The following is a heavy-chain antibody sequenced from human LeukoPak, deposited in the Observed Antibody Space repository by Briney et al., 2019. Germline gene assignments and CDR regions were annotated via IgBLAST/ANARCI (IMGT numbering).Heavy chain of an antibody. J-gene: IGHJ4*02. V-gene: IGHV3-23*01. CDR3: AKDRRWSPPAGLDY. D-gene: IGHD4-23*01. Sequence: GGSLRLSCAASGFTFDDYAMNWVRQAPGKGLEWVSGISGSGGSTYYADSVKGRFTISRDNSKNTLYLQMNSLRAEDTAVYYCAKDRRWSPPAGLDYWGQGTLVTVSS. CDR2: ISGSGGST. CDR1: GFTFDDYA.